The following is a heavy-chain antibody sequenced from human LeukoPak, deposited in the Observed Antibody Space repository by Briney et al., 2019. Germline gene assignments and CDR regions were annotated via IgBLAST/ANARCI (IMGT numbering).Heavy chain of an antibody. J-gene: IGHJ5*02. CDR2: INPSGGRT. CDR1: GYTFTNYY. D-gene: IGHD1-26*01. CDR3: AKDLLEWELLLGLDP. Sequence: ASVKVSCKASGYTFTNYYIHWVRQAPGQGLEWVGMINPSGGRTSYAQRFQGRVTVTTDTSTSTVYMQLSSLASEDTAVYYCAKDLLEWELLLGLDPWGQGTLVTVSS. V-gene: IGHV1-46*01.